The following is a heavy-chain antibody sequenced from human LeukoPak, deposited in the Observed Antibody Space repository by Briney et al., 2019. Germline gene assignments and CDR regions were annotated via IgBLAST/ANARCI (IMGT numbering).Heavy chain of an antibody. CDR2: IRAFDSGT. J-gene: IGHJ4*02. Sequence: GGSLRLSCVASGFSFDKYNMNWVRQAPGKGLEWLSGIRAFDSGTFYTDSLKGRFTISRDNAKNSLYLQMNSLRVEDTGVYYCASWGEGALDNWGQGTLVTVSS. CDR3: ASWGEGALDN. V-gene: IGHV3-48*04. CDR1: GFSFDKYN. D-gene: IGHD1-26*01.